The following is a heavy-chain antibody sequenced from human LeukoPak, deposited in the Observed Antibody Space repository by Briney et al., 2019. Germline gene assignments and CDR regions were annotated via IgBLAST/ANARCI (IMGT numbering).Heavy chain of an antibody. CDR2: INHSGST. CDR3: AISGYSSGWYFYFDY. J-gene: IGHJ4*02. Sequence: SETLSLTCAVYGGSFSGYYWSWIRQPPGKGLEWIGEINHSGSTNYNPSLKSRVTISVDTSKNQFSLKLSSVTAVDTAVYYCAISGYSSGWYFYFDYWGQGTLVTVSS. D-gene: IGHD6-19*01. V-gene: IGHV4-34*01. CDR1: GGSFSGYY.